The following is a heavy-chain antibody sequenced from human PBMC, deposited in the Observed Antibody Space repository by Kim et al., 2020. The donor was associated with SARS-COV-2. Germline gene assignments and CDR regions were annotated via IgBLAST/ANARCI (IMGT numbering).Heavy chain of an antibody. V-gene: IGHV1-18*01. D-gene: IGHD3-10*01. Sequence: ASVKVSCKASGYTFTSYGISWVRQAPGQGLEWMGWISAYNGNTNYAQKLQGRVTMTTDTSTSTAYMELRSLRSDDTAVYYCARDWAGDYYGSGSYYNEAPYYYYGMDVWGQGTTVTVSS. CDR2: ISAYNGNT. CDR3: ARDWAGDYYGSGSYYNEAPYYYYGMDV. J-gene: IGHJ6*02. CDR1: GYTFTSYG.